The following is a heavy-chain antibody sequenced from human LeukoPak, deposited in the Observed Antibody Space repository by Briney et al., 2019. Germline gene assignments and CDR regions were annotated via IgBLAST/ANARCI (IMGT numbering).Heavy chain of an antibody. CDR3: AKVQWLVPDYFDY. D-gene: IGHD6-19*01. CDR2: ISGSGGST. Sequence: GGSLRLSCAASGFTFSSYAMSWVRQAPGKGLEWVSAISGSGGSTYYADSVKGRFTISRVNSKNTLYLQMNSLRAEDTAVYYCAKVQWLVPDYFDYWGQGTLVTVSS. V-gene: IGHV3-23*01. J-gene: IGHJ4*02. CDR1: GFTFSSYA.